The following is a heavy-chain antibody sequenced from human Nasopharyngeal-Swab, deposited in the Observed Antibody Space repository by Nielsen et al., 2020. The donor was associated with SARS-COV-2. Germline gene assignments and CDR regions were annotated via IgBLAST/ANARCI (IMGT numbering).Heavy chain of an antibody. V-gene: IGHV3-23*01. CDR3: SKNEYFCFDF. J-gene: IGHJ4*02. Sequence: GESLKISCAASGFTFPNYVMSWVRQAPGKGLEWVSTIGIGGDTYYTDSVKGRFTMSRDNSKNTLYLQMNSLRAEDTAIYYCSKNEYFCFDFWGQGALVTVSS. CDR2: IGIGGDT. D-gene: IGHD2/OR15-2a*01. CDR1: GFTFPNYV.